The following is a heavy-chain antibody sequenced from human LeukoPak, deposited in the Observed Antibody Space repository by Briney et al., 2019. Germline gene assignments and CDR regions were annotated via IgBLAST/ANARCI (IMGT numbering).Heavy chain of an antibody. CDR3: ASVAVAGTHADY. Sequence: ASVKVSCKTSGYTFSSYYMHWVRQAPGQGLEWMGWINPNSGGTNYAQKFQGRVTMTRDTSISTAYMELSRLRSDDTAVYYCASVAVAGTHADYWGQGTLVTVSS. V-gene: IGHV1-2*02. J-gene: IGHJ4*02. CDR2: INPNSGGT. CDR1: GYTFSSYY. D-gene: IGHD6-19*01.